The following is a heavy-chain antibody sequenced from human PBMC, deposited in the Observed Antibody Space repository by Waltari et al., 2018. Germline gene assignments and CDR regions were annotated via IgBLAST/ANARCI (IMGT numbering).Heavy chain of an antibody. CDR1: QLTFDNHS. D-gene: IGHD5-12*01. CDR2: ITSDSNIK. J-gene: IGHJ4*01. V-gene: IGHV3-48*02. CDR3: TRGEGRTTWLFDL. Sequence: EVQLVESGGGLVQSGGSLRLSCTASQLTFDNHSFNWVRQTPGKGLEWISYITSDSNIKDYADSVRGRFTISRDNAKNSLYLQMNSLRDEDTAVYYCTRGEGRTTWLFDLWGHGTLVIVSS.